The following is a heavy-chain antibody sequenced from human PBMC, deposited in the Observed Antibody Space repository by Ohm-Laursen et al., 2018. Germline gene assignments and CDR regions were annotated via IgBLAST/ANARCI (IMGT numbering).Heavy chain of an antibody. CDR2: TRNKANSYTT. Sequence: GSLRLSCAASGFTFGDHYMDWVRQAPGKGLEWVGRTRNKANSYTTEYAASVKGRFTISRDDSKNSLYLQMNSLKTEDTAVYYCATTRILGYCSSTSCSPYYYYGMGVWGQGTTVTVSS. J-gene: IGHJ6*02. CDR3: ATTRILGYCSSTSCSPYYYYGMGV. CDR1: GFTFGDHY. V-gene: IGHV3-72*01. D-gene: IGHD2-2*01.